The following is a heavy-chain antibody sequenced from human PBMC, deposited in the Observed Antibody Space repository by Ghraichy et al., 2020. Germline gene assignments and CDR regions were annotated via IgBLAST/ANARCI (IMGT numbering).Heavy chain of an antibody. D-gene: IGHD1-7*01. CDR3: ARDPIPGTTRANWFDP. J-gene: IGHJ5*02. CDR2: ISSSSGYI. V-gene: IGHV3-21*01. CDR1: GFTFSSYS. Sequence: GGSLRLSCAASGFTFSSYSMNWVRQAPGKGLEWVSSISSSSGYIYYADSVKGRFTISRDNAKNSLYLQMNSLRPEDTAVYYCARDPIPGTTRANWFDPWGQGTLVTVSS.